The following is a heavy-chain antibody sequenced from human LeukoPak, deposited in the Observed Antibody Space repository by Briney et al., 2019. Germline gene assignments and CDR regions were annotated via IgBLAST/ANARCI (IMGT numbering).Heavy chain of an antibody. Sequence: GGSLRLSCSASGVTFSIYRMNWVRQAPGKGLEWVSSISSSSSYIYYADSVKGRFTISRDNAKNSLYLQMNSLRAEDTAVYYCARVGSAGTCFDYWGQGTLVTVSS. CDR2: ISSSSSYI. CDR1: GVTFSIYR. CDR3: ARVGSAGTCFDY. J-gene: IGHJ4*02. V-gene: IGHV3-21*01. D-gene: IGHD6-13*01.